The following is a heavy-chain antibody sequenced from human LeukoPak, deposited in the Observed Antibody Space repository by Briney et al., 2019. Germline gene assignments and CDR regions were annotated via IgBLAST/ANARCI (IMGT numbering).Heavy chain of an antibody. Sequence: GESLRLSCAASGFTFTEYSIIWVRQAPGKGLEWVSFISDISDRSSTIHYADSVKGRFTISRDNAENSLYLQMNSLRAEDTAVYYCARRARYCTSTSCDPIGAFDIWGQGTMVTVSS. CDR3: ARRARYCTSTSCDPIGAFDI. D-gene: IGHD2-2*01. J-gene: IGHJ3*02. CDR1: GFTFTEYS. CDR2: ISDRSSTI. V-gene: IGHV3-48*04.